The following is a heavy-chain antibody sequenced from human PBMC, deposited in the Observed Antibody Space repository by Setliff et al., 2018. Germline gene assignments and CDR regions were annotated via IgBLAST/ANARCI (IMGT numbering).Heavy chain of an antibody. D-gene: IGHD4-17*01. Sequence: PGESLRLSCAASGFTFSSYAMTWVRQAPGKGLEWVSAIRGSGDATSYADSVKGRFTVSRDNSKSTFYLQMTSLRAEDTAVYYCAKDPNGDYVGAFDSWSQGVLVTVSS. CDR3: AKDPNGDYVGAFDS. CDR2: IRGSGDAT. CDR1: GFTFSSYA. V-gene: IGHV3-23*01. J-gene: IGHJ5*01.